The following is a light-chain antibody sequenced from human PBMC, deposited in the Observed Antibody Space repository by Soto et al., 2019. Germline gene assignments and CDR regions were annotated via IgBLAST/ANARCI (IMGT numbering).Light chain of an antibody. CDR3: QQHSNWPRT. CDR1: QSVNSH. Sequence: ILMTQFPGTLSLSPGERATLSCRASQSVNSHLAWYQQKAGQAPRLLIYGTSTRASGIPARFSGSGSGTEFTLTISSLEPEDFAVYYCQQHSNWPRTFGEGTKVDIK. V-gene: IGKV3-15*01. CDR2: GTS. J-gene: IGKJ1*01.